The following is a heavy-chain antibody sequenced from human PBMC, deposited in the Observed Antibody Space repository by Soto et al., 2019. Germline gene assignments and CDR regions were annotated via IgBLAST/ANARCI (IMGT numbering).Heavy chain of an antibody. CDR3: ATGVRALHPAFDI. V-gene: IGHV1-24*01. Sequence: KGLEWMGGFDPEDGETIYAQKFQGRVTMTEDTSTDTAYMELSSLRSEDTALYYCATGVRALHPAFDIWAQGTMRT. D-gene: IGHD2-21*01. CDR2: FDPEDGET. J-gene: IGHJ3*02.